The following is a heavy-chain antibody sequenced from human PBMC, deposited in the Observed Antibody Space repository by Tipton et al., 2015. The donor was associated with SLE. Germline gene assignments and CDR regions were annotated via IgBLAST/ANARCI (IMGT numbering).Heavy chain of an antibody. J-gene: IGHJ4*02. CDR3: ARDRSHDPRVLDY. Sequence: TLSLTCTVSGGSVSSGSYYWSWIRQPPGKGLEWIGEIYHSGSTNYNPSLKSRVTISVDTSKNQFSLKLSSVTAADTAVYYCARDRSHDPRVLDYWGQGTLVTVSS. CDR2: IYHSGST. D-gene: IGHD3-16*01. V-gene: IGHV4-61*01. CDR1: GGSVSSGSYY.